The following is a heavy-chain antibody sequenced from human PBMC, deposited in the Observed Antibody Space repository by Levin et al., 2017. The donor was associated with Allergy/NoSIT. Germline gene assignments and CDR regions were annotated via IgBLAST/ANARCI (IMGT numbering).Heavy chain of an antibody. CDR2: ITPSGVV. V-gene: IGHV3-48*01. CDR1: GFMFTRHS. Sequence: GGSLRLSCVGSGFMFTRHSLNWVRQAPGKGPEWISYITPSGVVRYADSVRGRFTISRDNGQNSVSLQMNFLIVEDTAVYYCTRDGGSTYFDFDYWSQGTLVTVSS. D-gene: IGHD2/OR15-2a*01. J-gene: IGHJ4*02. CDR3: TRDGGSTYFDFDY.